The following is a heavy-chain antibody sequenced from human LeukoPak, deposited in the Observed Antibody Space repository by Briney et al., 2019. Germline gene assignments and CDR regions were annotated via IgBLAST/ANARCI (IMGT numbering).Heavy chain of an antibody. D-gene: IGHD2-2*01. CDR1: GYTFTGYY. Sequence: GASVKVSCKASGYTFTGYYMHWVRQAPGQGLEWMGWINPNSGGTNYAQKFQGRVTMTRDTSISTAYMVLSRLRSGDTAVYYCARDPSIVVVPAAIDYWGQGTLVTVYS. CDR2: INPNSGGT. CDR3: ARDPSIVVVPAAIDY. V-gene: IGHV1-2*02. J-gene: IGHJ4*02.